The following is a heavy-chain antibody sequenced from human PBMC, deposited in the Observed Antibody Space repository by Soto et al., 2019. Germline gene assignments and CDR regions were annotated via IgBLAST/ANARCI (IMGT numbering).Heavy chain of an antibody. CDR2: IYNGGST. CDR3: VREAYIGYGHAIDH. Sequence: SETLSLTCTVSGDSVSSVGFHWAWLRRPPGKGLEWIGYIYNGGSTYYRPSLESRMHMSLDATRNHYSLRLTSVTAADTAVYYCVREAYIGYGHAIDHWGQGTLVTVSS. CDR1: GDSVSSVGFH. V-gene: IGHV4-30-4*01. J-gene: IGHJ4*02. D-gene: IGHD5-12*01.